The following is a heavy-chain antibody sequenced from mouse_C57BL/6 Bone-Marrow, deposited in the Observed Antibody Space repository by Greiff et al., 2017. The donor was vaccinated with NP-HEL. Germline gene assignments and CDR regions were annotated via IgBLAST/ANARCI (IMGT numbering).Heavy chain of an antibody. J-gene: IGHJ1*03. CDR1: GYTFTDYY. V-gene: IGHV1-19*01. CDR2: INPYNGGT. CDR3: ARWADGYVFWYFDV. Sequence: EVQLQQSGPVLVKPGASVKMSCKASGYTFTDYYMNWVKQSHGKSLEWIGVINPYNGGTSYNQKFKGKATFTVDTSSSTAYMELNRLISEESAVYYCARWADGYVFWYFDVGGTGTTVTVSS. D-gene: IGHD2-3*01.